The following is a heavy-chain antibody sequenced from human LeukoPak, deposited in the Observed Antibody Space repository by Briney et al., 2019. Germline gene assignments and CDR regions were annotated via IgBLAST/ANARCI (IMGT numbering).Heavy chain of an antibody. D-gene: IGHD6-19*01. CDR1: GGSISNTNW. V-gene: IGHV4-4*02. J-gene: IGHJ4*02. CDR2: ISLSGLT. Sequence: SETLSLTCGVSGGSISNTNWWSWVRQPPGQGLEWIGEISLSGLTNYNPSLKSRVTVSLDKSKNHLSLNLTSVTAADTAVYYCARHRQSLAGNFDCWGQGTLATVSS. CDR3: ARHRQSLAGNFDC.